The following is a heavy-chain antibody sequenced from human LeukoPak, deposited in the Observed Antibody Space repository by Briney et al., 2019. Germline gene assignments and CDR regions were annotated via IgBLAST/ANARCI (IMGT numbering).Heavy chain of an antibody. D-gene: IGHD4-17*01. CDR3: ARVFDDYGEFDY. J-gene: IGHJ4*02. CDR1: GYTFTSYA. CDR2: INAGNGNT. V-gene: IGHV1-3*01. Sequence: GASVKVSCKASGYTFTSYAMHWVRQAPRQRLEWMGWINAGNGNTKYSQKFQGRVTITRDTSASTAYMELSSLRSEDTAVYYCARVFDDYGEFDYWGQGTLVTVSS.